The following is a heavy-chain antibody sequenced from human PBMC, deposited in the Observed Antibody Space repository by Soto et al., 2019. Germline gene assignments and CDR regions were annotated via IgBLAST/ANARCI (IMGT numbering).Heavy chain of an antibody. Sequence: QVQLVQSGAEVKKPGSSVKVSCKASGGTFSSYAISWVRQAPGQGLEWMGGIIPIFGTANYAQKFQGRVTITADESTSTAYMALSSLRSEDTAVYYCARGGLVPAAIGDHYYYYYGMDVWGQGTTVTVSS. CDR3: ARGGLVPAAIGDHYYYYYGMDV. V-gene: IGHV1-69*01. J-gene: IGHJ6*02. CDR2: IIPIFGTA. D-gene: IGHD2-2*01. CDR1: GGTFSSYA.